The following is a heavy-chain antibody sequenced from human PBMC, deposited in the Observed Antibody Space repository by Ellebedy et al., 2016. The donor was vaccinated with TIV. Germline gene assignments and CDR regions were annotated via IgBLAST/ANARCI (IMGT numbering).Heavy chain of an antibody. CDR1: AGFFSNFV. CDR2: ITPIFGTP. V-gene: IGHV1-69*06. D-gene: IGHD1-7*01. Sequence: AASAKVSCKASAGFFSNFVISWARHAPGQGLEWVGGITPIFGTPNYAQKFQGRVTIGADKSTTTAYLDLSSLKSDDTAVNYCLAGVTGTYYWGQGTRVTVSS. CDR3: LAGVTGTYY. J-gene: IGHJ4*02.